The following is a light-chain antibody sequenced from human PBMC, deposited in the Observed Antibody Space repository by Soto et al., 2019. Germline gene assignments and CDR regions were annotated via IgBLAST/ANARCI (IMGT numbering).Light chain of an antibody. V-gene: IGLV2-8*01. CDR2: EVV. Sequence: QSALTQPPSASGSPGQSVTISCTGTKNDIGVYDFVSWYQHHPGKAPRLIIYEVVQRPSGVPDRFSGSKSGNTASLTVSGLQADDEADYYCSSYAGSSNVFGTGTKVTVL. CDR3: SSYAGSSNV. CDR1: KNDIGVYDF. J-gene: IGLJ1*01.